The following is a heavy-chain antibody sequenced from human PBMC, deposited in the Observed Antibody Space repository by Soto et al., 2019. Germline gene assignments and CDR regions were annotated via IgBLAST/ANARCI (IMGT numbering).Heavy chain of an antibody. J-gene: IGHJ3*02. Sequence: GGSLRLSCAASGFTFRSYGMHWVRQAPGKGLEWVAVISSDGNDKYSADSVKGRFTISRDNSKNTLYLQMNSLRAEDTAVYYCARGGDGYTRGAFDIWGQGTMVTVSS. CDR3: ARGGDGYTRGAFDI. CDR1: GFTFRSYG. D-gene: IGHD3-16*01. V-gene: IGHV3-30*03. CDR2: ISSDGNDK.